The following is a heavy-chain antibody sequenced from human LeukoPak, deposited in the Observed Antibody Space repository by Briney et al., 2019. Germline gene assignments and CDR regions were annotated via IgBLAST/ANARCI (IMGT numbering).Heavy chain of an antibody. CDR1: GFTFSSYA. J-gene: IGHJ4*02. D-gene: IGHD6-13*01. V-gene: IGHV3-23*01. Sequence: PGGSLRLXCAASGFTFSSYAMSWVRQAPGKGLEWVSAISGSGGSTYYADSVKGRFTISRDNSKNTLYLQMNSLRAEDTAVYYCAKQPIAAAGIQYYFDYWGQGTLVTVSS. CDR2: ISGSGGST. CDR3: AKQPIAAAGIQYYFDY.